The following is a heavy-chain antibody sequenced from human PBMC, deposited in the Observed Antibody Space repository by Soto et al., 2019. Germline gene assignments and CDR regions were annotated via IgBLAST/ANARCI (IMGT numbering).Heavy chain of an antibody. Sequence: ASVKVSCKTSGYTFTNYYIHWVRQAPGQGLEWMGWMNPYSGDTNYAQKFQGRVTMTRDTSISTAYMELSRLTSDDTAVHFCAREFLNGYYDFDYWGQGTLVTVSS. J-gene: IGHJ4*02. CDR1: GYTFTNYY. CDR3: AREFLNGYYDFDY. CDR2: MNPYSGDT. V-gene: IGHV1-2*02. D-gene: IGHD3-9*01.